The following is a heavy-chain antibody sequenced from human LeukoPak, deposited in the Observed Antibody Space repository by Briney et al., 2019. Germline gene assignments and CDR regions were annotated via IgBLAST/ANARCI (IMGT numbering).Heavy chain of an antibody. CDR1: GGSFSGYY. D-gene: IGHD3-9*01. CDR2: INHSGST. J-gene: IGHJ2*01. Sequence: SETLSLTCAVYGGSFSGYYWSWIRQPPGKGLEWIGEINHSGSTNYNPSLKSRVTIPVDTSKNQFSLKLSSVTAADTAVYYCARGQTPRYSDWSRGKTTHWYFDLWGRGTLVTVSS. V-gene: IGHV4-34*01. CDR3: ARGQTPRYSDWSRGKTTHWYFDL.